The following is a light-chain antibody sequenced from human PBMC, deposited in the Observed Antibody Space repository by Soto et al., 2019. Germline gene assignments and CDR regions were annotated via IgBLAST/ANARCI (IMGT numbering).Light chain of an antibody. CDR2: EVS. CDR1: SSDVGGYNY. V-gene: IGLV2-8*01. Sequence: QLVLTQPPSASGSPGQSVTISCTGTSSDVGGYNYVSWYQQHPGKAPKLMIYEVSKRPSGVPDRFSGSKSGNTASLTVSGLQAEDEADYYCSSYAGSNTVVFGGWTKLTVL. CDR3: SSYAGSNTVV. J-gene: IGLJ2*01.